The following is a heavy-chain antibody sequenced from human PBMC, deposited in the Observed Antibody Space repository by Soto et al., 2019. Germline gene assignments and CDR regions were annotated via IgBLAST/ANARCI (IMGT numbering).Heavy chain of an antibody. D-gene: IGHD5-18*01. CDR2: IIPIFGTA. V-gene: IGHV1-69*12. J-gene: IGHJ6*02. Sequence: QVQLVQSGAEVKKPGSSVKVSCKASGGTFSSYAISWVRQAPGQGLEWMGGIIPIFGTANYAQKFQGRVTITAEESTSTAYMELSSLRSEDTAVYYCARGGISYGHMIPDYYGMDVWGQGTTVTVSS. CDR3: ARGGISYGHMIPDYYGMDV. CDR1: GGTFSSYA.